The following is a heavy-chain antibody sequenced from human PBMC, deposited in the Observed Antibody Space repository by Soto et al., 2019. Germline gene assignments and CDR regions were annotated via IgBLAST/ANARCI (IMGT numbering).Heavy chain of an antibody. Sequence: SETLSLTCTVSGGSISSYYWSWIRQPPGKGLEWIGYIYYSGSTNYNPSLKSRVTISVDTSKNQFSLKLSSVTAADTAVYYCARYKVTYSRVVAATPSKWFDPWGQGTLVTVSS. CDR3: ARYKVTYSRVVAATPSKWFDP. D-gene: IGHD2-15*01. V-gene: IGHV4-59*08. CDR2: IYYSGST. CDR1: GGSISSYY. J-gene: IGHJ5*02.